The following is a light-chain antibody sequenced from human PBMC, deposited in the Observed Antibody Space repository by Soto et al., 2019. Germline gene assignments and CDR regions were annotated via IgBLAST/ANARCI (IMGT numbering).Light chain of an antibody. V-gene: IGKV3-15*01. CDR1: QSVNRN. CDR2: AAS. J-gene: IGKJ1*01. Sequence: EIVMTQSPATLSVSPGERATLSCRASQSVNRNLAWYQQKPGQAPRLLISAASTRATGIPARFSGSGSETEFTLTNSSLQSEDFAVYYCKQYNNWWTFGQGTKVEMK. CDR3: KQYNNWWT.